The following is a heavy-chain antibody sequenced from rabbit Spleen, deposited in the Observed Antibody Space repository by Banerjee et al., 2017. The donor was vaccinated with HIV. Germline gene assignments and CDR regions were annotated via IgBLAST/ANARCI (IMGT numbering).Heavy chain of an antibody. CDR3: AREVLYAAYAGFGDATMYYFDL. V-gene: IGHV1S7*01. J-gene: IGHJ4*01. Sequence: QLKESGGGMVQPGGSLKISCKGSGFDFSSYYMPWVRQATGKGLEWTGYIDPVFGNTYYASWVNGRFTISSDNAQNTVDLQLNSLTAADTATYFCAREVLYAAYAGFGDATMYYFDLWGPGTLVTVS. CDR1: GFDFSSYY. D-gene: IGHD6-1*01. CDR2: IDPVFGNT.